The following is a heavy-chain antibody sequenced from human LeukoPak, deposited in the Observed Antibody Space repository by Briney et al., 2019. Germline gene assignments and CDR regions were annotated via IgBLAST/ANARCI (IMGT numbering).Heavy chain of an antibody. V-gene: IGHV1-2*02. CDR3: VTIFGVVESGDY. CDR2: INPNSGGT. J-gene: IGHJ4*02. CDR1: GYTFTGYY. Sequence: GASVKVSCKASGYTFTGYYMHWVRQAPGQGLEWMGWINPNSGGTNYAQKFQGRVTMTRDTSISTAYMELSRLRSDDTAVYYCVTIFGVVESGDYWGQGTLVTVSS. D-gene: IGHD3-3*01.